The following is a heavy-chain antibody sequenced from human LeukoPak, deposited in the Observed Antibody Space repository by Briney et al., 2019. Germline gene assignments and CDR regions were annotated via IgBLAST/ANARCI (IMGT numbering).Heavy chain of an antibody. CDR3: ASGYYYRGDY. Sequence: SQTLSLTCTVSGGSISSGSYYWSWIRQPAGKGLEWIGRIYTSGSTNYNPSLKSRVTISVDTSKNEFSLKLSSVTAADTAVYYCASGYYYRGDYWGQGTLVTVSP. CDR2: IYTSGST. J-gene: IGHJ4*02. CDR1: GGSISSGSYY. D-gene: IGHD3-22*01. V-gene: IGHV4-61*02.